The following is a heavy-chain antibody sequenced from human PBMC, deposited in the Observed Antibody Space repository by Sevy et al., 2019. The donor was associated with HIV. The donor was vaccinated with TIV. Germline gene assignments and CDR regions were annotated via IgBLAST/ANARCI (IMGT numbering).Heavy chain of an antibody. V-gene: IGHV3-11*01. CDR1: GFTFSDHY. CDR3: AKSPVLRFLRGYYYGMDV. CDR2: ISSGGSTK. Sequence: GGSLRLSCAASGFTFSDHYMSWIRQAPGKGLEWVSFISSGGSTKYYGDSVRGRFTISRDNAKNSLYLQMNSLRAEDTAVYYCAKSPVLRFLRGYYYGMDVWGQGTTVTVSS. J-gene: IGHJ6*02. D-gene: IGHD3-3*01.